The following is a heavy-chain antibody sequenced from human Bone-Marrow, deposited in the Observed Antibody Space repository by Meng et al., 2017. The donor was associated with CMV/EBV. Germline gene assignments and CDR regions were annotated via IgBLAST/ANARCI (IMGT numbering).Heavy chain of an antibody. Sequence: GESLKISCAASGFIFSDYYMSWIRQAPGKGLEWVSYISSSGSTIYYADSVKGRFTISRDNAKNSLYLQMNSLRAEDTAVYYCARDSREVGAMLGYYYYGMDVWGQGTTVTVSS. CDR2: ISSSGSTI. V-gene: IGHV3-11*01. CDR3: ARDSREVGAMLGYYYYGMDV. D-gene: IGHD1-26*01. J-gene: IGHJ6*02. CDR1: GFIFSDYY.